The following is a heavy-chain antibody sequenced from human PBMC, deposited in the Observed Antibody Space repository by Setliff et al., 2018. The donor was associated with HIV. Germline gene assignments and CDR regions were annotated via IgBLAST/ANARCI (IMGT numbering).Heavy chain of an antibody. CDR2: IRYDGSNK. J-gene: IGHJ6*03. CDR3: AKVPGVWFGELLPYYYYYYMDV. Sequence: GSLRLSCAASGFTFSSYGMHWVRQAPGKGLEWVAFIRYDGSNKYYAESVKGRFTISRDNSKNTLYLQMNSLRAEDTAVYYCAKVPGVWFGELLPYYYYYYMDVWGKGTTVTVSS. CDR1: GFTFSSYG. D-gene: IGHD3-10*01. V-gene: IGHV3-30*02.